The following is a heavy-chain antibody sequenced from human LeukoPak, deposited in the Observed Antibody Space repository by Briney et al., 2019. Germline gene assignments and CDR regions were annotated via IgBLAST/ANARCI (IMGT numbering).Heavy chain of an antibody. Sequence: KPGGSLRLSCAASGFAFSYAWMSWVRQAPGKGLEWVGRIKTKTNGGTTDYVAPVKGRFTISRDDSKNTLYLQMNSLKTEDTAVYYCTKDLDGGPEYWGQGTLVTVSS. CDR3: TKDLDGGPEY. V-gene: IGHV3-15*01. D-gene: IGHD4-23*01. CDR1: GFAFSYAW. CDR2: IKTKTNGGTT. J-gene: IGHJ4*02.